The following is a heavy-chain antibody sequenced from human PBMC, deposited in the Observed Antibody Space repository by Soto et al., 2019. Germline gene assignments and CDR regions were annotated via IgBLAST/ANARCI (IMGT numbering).Heavy chain of an antibody. CDR2: INPNSGGT. CDR3: VKGVSGEYYYDAMDV. V-gene: IGHV1-2*02. CDR1: VYSFTGYY. Sequence: XSVKVSCKASVYSFTGYYMHWVRQAPGQGLEWMGWINPNSGGTNYAQKFQGRVTMTRDTSISTAYMELSSLKTEDTAVYYCVKGVSGEYYYDAMDVWGQGPTVTVSS. J-gene: IGHJ6*02. D-gene: IGHD1-26*01.